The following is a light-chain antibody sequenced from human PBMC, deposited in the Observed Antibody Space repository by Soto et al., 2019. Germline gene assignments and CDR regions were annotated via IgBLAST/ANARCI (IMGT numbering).Light chain of an antibody. CDR3: QQYNNWPWT. CDR1: QSVSSN. V-gene: IGKV3-15*01. J-gene: IGKJ1*01. Sequence: EIVMTQSPATLSVSPGERATLSCRASQSVSSNLAWYQQKPGQAPRLLIYGASTRASGIPARFTGSGSGIEFTITISSLQSEDFAVYYCQQYNNWPWTFGQGTKVEIK. CDR2: GAS.